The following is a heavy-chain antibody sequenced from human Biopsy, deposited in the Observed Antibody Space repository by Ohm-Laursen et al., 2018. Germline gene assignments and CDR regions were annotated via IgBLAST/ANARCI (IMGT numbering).Heavy chain of an antibody. Sequence: ASVKVSCKTSGYTFTTYGISWVRQAPGQGLEWLGWISVKTGNTNYTQKLQGRVTMTTDTSTNTAYMELRSLRSDDTALYYCAREGTSVTFFGKISDYYFDFWGPGTVVTVSS. V-gene: IGHV1-18*04. CDR2: ISVKTGNT. CDR3: AREGTSVTFFGKISDYYFDF. D-gene: IGHD3-3*01. J-gene: IGHJ4*02. CDR1: GYTFTTYG.